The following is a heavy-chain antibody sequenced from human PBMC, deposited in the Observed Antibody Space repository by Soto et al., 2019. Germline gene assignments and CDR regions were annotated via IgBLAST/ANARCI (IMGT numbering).Heavy chain of an antibody. V-gene: IGHV4-39*01. D-gene: IGHD3-22*01. Sequence: SETLSLTCTVSGGSISSSSYYWGWIRQPPGKGLEWIGNIYYSGSTYYNPSLKSRVTISVDTSKNQFSLKLSSVTAADTAVYYCMLGSGWKDFDYWGQGTPVTVSS. CDR3: MLGSGWKDFDY. CDR1: GGSISSSSYY. J-gene: IGHJ4*02. CDR2: IYYSGST.